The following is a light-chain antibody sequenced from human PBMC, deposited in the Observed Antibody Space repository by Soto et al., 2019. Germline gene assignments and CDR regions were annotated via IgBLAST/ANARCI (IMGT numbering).Light chain of an antibody. CDR2: DVS. J-gene: IGLJ1*01. V-gene: IGLV2-11*01. Sequence: QSALTQPRSVSVSPGQSVTISCPGTSSDVGGYNYVSWYQQHPGKAPKLMIYDVSKRPSGVPDRFSGSKSGNTASLTISGLQAEDEADYYCCSYAGSYTYVFGTGTKVTVL. CDR3: CSYAGSYTYV. CDR1: SSDVGGYNY.